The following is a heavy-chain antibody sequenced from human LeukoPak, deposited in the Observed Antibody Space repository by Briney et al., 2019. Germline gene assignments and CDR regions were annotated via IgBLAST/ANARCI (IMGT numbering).Heavy chain of an antibody. CDR2: INTDGSST. V-gene: IGHV3-74*01. D-gene: IGHD1-1*01. CDR1: GFAFSSFW. J-gene: IGHJ4*02. Sequence: GGSLRLSCAASGFAFSSFWVHWVRQTPEKGLVWVSRINTDGSSTNYADSVKGRFTISRDNAKNTLYLQMNSLGAEDTAVYFCARGGDNWNDKASGLSYFFDYWGQGTLVTVSS. CDR3: ARGGDNWNDKASGLSYFFDY.